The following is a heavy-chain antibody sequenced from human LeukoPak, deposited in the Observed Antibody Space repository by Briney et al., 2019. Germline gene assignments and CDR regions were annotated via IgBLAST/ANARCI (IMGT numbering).Heavy chain of an antibody. J-gene: IGHJ3*02. CDR1: GGTFSSYA. CDR3: AREYSGYDFGAFDI. CDR2: IIPILGIA. V-gene: IGHV1-69*04. Sequence: SVKVSCKASGGTFSSYAISWVRQAPGQGLEWMGRIIPILGIANYAQKFQGRVTITADKSTSTAYMELSSLRSEDTAVYYCAREYSGYDFGAFDIWGQGTMVTVSS. D-gene: IGHD5-12*01.